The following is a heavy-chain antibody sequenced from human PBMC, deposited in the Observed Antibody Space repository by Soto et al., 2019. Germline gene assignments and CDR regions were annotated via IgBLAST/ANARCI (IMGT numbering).Heavy chain of an antibody. CDR1: GFTFDDYA. V-gene: IGHV3-9*01. D-gene: IGHD3-22*01. CDR2: ISWNSGSI. J-gene: IGHJ5*02. CDR3: AREREDSSGYYYKYNWFDP. Sequence: EVQLVESGGGLVQPGRSLRLSCAASGFTFDDYAMHWVRQAPGKGLEWVSGISWNSGSIGYADSVKGRFTISRDNAKNSLYLHMNSLRAEDTALYYCAREREDSSGYYYKYNWFDPWGQGTLVTVSS.